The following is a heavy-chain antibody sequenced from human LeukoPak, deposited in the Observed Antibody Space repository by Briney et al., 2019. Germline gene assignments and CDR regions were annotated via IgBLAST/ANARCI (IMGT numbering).Heavy chain of an antibody. Sequence: GGSLRLSCAASGFAFSVSWMHWVRQAPGKGLVWVSVIKSDGSGTAYADSVKGRFTISRDNAKNSVYLQMNSLRDEDTAVYYCAKDYFGSLEYWGQGTLVTVSS. J-gene: IGHJ4*02. CDR2: IKSDGSGT. CDR1: GFAFSVSW. V-gene: IGHV3-74*03. D-gene: IGHD2/OR15-2a*01. CDR3: AKDYFGSLEY.